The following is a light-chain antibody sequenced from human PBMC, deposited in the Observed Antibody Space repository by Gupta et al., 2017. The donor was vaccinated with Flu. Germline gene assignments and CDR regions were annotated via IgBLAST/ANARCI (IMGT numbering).Light chain of an antibody. J-gene: IGLJ3*02. Sequence: VQTVNIAGGGSNIGSKSVNWYLHTPVQTPVMFVYNNIDRHSVRPARFSGSNSVNTATLTITRVEGGDEADYYCQGWDTTSDHGVFGGGTKLTVL. CDR2: NNI. CDR3: QGWDTTSDHGV. CDR1: NIGSKS. V-gene: IGLV3-21*02.